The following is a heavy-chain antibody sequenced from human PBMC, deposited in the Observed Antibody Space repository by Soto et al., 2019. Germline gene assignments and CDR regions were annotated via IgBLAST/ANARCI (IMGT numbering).Heavy chain of an antibody. CDR3: ARGEGLLRFLEWLFFSEH. Sequence: SETLSLTCTVSGASISDNSWSWIRQSPGTGLEWIAYMSNSGSTRYNPSLKSRVTISMDTSKNQLSLQLSSVTAADTAVYFCARGEGLLRFLEWLFFSEHWGPGTLVTVSS. CDR1: GASISDNS. D-gene: IGHD3-3*01. CDR2: MSNSGST. J-gene: IGHJ4*02. V-gene: IGHV4-59*01.